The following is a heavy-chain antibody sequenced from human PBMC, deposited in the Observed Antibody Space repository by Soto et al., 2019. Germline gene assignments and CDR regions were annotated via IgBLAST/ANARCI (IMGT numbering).Heavy chain of an antibody. J-gene: IGHJ4*02. CDR1: GFTFSAYY. Sequence: QAQLVESGGGLVQPGGSLRLSCAASGFTFSAYYMSWIRQAPGKGLEWISYISNSGTYTNYADSVKGRFTISRDNAKNSLYLRMNGLRAEDTAVYYCVRGRGGDWGQGTLVTVSS. D-gene: IGHD3-10*01. V-gene: IGHV3-11*06. CDR3: VRGRGGD. CDR2: ISNSGTYT.